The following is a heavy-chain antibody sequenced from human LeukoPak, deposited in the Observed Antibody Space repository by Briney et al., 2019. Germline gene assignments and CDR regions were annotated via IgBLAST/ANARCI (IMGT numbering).Heavy chain of an antibody. Sequence: ASVKVSCKASGYTFTGYYMHWVRQAPGQGLEWMGWINPKSGGTNYAQKFQGWVTMTRHTSISTAYMELSRLRSDDTAVYYCARAKSSYYCSSTSCYYYYYGMDVWGKGTTVTVSS. V-gene: IGHV1-2*04. D-gene: IGHD2-2*01. J-gene: IGHJ6*04. CDR2: INPKSGGT. CDR1: GYTFTGYY. CDR3: ARAKSSYYCSSTSCYYYYYGMDV.